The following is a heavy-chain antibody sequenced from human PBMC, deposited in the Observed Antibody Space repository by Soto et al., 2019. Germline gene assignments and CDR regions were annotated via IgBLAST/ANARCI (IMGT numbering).Heavy chain of an antibody. V-gene: IGHV4-30-4*08. CDR2: IYYSGST. Sequence: TSETLCLTYTVSGGSISSGGCYWIWIRQPPGKGLEWIGYIYYSGSTYYNPSLKSRVTISVDTSKNQFSLKLSSVTAADTAVYYCARASIGYDFWSGYHAFDYWGQGTLVTVSS. D-gene: IGHD3-3*01. CDR1: GGSISSGGCY. J-gene: IGHJ4*02. CDR3: ARASIGYDFWSGYHAFDY.